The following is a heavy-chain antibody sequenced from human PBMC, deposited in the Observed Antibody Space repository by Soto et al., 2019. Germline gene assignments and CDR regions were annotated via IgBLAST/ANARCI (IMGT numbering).Heavy chain of an antibody. CDR3: ARGGVVVVAATPNWFDP. CDR2: IIPIFGTA. V-gene: IGHV1-69*01. Sequence: QVQLVQSGAEVKKPGSSVKVSCKASGGTFSSYAISWVRQAPGQGLEWMGGIIPIFGTANYAQKFQGRVTITADESTSTAYMELSSLRSEDTAVYYCARGGVVVVAATPNWFDPWGQGTLVTVSS. J-gene: IGHJ5*02. D-gene: IGHD2-15*01. CDR1: GGTFSSYA.